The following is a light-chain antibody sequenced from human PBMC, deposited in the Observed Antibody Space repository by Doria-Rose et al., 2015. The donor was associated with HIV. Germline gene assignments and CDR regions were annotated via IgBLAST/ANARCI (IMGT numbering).Light chain of an antibody. Sequence: TQPPSTLSASVGDRVTITCRASQSISSWLVWYQQKPGKAPKLLIYKASSLESGVPSRFSGSGSGTEFTLTISSLQPDDFATYYCQQYYSYSYTFGQGTKLEIK. CDR2: KAS. V-gene: IGKV1-5*03. CDR3: QQYYSYSYT. J-gene: IGKJ2*01. CDR1: QSISSW.